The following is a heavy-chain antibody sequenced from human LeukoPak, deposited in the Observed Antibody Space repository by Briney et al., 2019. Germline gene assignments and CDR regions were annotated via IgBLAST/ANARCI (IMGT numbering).Heavy chain of an antibody. CDR3: AKTGLGAWTFDI. CDR1: GFTFYDYA. CDR2: ISGDGGST. V-gene: IGHV3-43*02. D-gene: IGHD3-16*01. Sequence: GGSLRLSCAASGFTFYDYAMHWVRQAPGQGLEWVSLISGDGGSTYYADSVKGRFTISRDNSKNSLYLQMNSLRTEDTALYYCAKTGLGAWTFDIWGQGTMVTVSS. J-gene: IGHJ3*02.